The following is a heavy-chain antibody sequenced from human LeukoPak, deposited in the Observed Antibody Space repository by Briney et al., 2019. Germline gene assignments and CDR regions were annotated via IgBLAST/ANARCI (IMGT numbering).Heavy chain of an antibody. CDR2: IYHSGST. D-gene: IGHD6-6*01. V-gene: IGHV4-38-2*01. CDR1: GYSISSGYY. J-gene: IGHJ5*02. CDR3: ARGPSSSDWFDP. Sequence: PSETLSLTCAVSGYSISSGYYWGWIRQPPGKGLEWIGSIYHSGSTYYNPSLKSRVTISVDTSKNQFSLKLSSVTAADTAVYYCARGPSSSDWFDPWGHGTLVTVSS.